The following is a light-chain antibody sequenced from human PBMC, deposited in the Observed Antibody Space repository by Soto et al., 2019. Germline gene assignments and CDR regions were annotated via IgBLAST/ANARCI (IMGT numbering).Light chain of an antibody. V-gene: IGKV3-11*01. J-gene: IGKJ4*01. CDR2: DAS. Sequence: EIVLTQSPATLSSSPGERATLSCRASQKVSSYLAWYQQKPGQAPGLLIYDASNRATGIPARFSGSGSGTDFTLTITSLEPEDVAIYYCQQRGSWPLTFGGGTKLELK. CDR3: QQRGSWPLT. CDR1: QKVSSY.